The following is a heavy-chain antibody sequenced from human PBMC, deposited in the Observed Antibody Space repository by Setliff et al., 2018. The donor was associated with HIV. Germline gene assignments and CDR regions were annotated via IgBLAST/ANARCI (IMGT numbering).Heavy chain of an antibody. CDR3: ARDSDTAFDI. J-gene: IGHJ3*02. Sequence: SVKVSCKAPGDTFSTSALSWVRQAPGQGLEWMGGIIPVFRMTDYAEKFQGRLIISADPSTNTAYMELSSLRSGDTAVYYCARDSDTAFDIWGQGTMVTVSS. CDR1: GDTFSTSA. CDR2: IIPVFRMT. V-gene: IGHV1-69*10. D-gene: IGHD5-18*01.